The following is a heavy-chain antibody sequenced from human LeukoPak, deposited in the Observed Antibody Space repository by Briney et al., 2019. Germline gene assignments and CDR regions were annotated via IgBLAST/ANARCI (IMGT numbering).Heavy chain of an antibody. J-gene: IGHJ3*02. CDR1: GFTFSSYS. CDR2: ISSSSNYI. V-gene: IGHV3-21*01. Sequence: GGSLRLSCAASGFTFSSYSMNWVRQAPGKGLEWVSSISSSSNYIYYADSVKGRFTISRDNAKNSLYLQMNSLRAEDTAVYYCARSANGGDAFDIWGQGTMVTVSS. CDR3: ARSANGGDAFDI.